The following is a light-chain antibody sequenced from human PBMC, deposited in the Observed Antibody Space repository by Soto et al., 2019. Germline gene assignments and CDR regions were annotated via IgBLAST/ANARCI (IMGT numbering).Light chain of an antibody. Sequence: DIQLTQSPSTLSASVGDRVTITCRASQSIRNWLAWYQQKPGKAPKLLIYDGSNLESGVPSRFSGSGSGTEFTLTISSLQPEDFATYYCLQHNSYPRTFGQGTKVDIK. CDR2: DGS. CDR3: LQHNSYPRT. CDR1: QSIRNW. J-gene: IGKJ1*01. V-gene: IGKV1-5*01.